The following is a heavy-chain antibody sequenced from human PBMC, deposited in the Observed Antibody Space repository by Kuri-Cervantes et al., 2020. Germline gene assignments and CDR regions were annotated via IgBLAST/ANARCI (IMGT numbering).Heavy chain of an antibody. D-gene: IGHD7-27*01. J-gene: IGHJ4*02. CDR2: IQNGGSSK. Sequence: ETLSLTCAASGFRFSGHGMHWVRQAPGKGLEWVAFIQNGGSSKAYADAVKGRFTISRDNPKNTLDLQMNSLRAEDTAVYYCAKDGGNWAFDYWGQGTLVTVSS. CDR3: AKDGGNWAFDY. V-gene: IGHV3-30*02. CDR1: GFRFSGHG.